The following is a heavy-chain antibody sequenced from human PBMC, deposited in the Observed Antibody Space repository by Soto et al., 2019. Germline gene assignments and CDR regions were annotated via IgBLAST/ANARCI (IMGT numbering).Heavy chain of an antibody. D-gene: IGHD2-15*01. J-gene: IGHJ2*01. CDR2: ISGSGGST. CDR3: AKDGIVVVVAALSSYWYFDL. Sequence: EVQLLESGGGLVQPGGSLRLSCAASGFTFSSYAMSWVRQAPGKGLEWVSAISGSGGSTYYADSVKGRFTISRDNSKNMLYLQRNSMRAEDTAVYYCAKDGIVVVVAALSSYWYFDLWGRGTLVAVSS. CDR1: GFTFSSYA. V-gene: IGHV3-23*01.